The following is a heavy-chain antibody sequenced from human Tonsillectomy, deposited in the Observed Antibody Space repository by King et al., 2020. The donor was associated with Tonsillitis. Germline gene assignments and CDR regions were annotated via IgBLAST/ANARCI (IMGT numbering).Heavy chain of an antibody. D-gene: IGHD3-9*01. J-gene: IGHJ4*02. V-gene: IGHV3-11*06. CDR1: GFTFSDYY. Sequence: VQLVESGGGLVKPGGSLRLSCAASGFTFSDYYMSWIRQAPGKGLEWVSYISSSSSYTNYADSVKGRFTISRDNAKNSLYLQMNSLRAEDTAVYYCARDRPYFVWLVEAPDYWGQGTLVTVSS. CDR3: ARDRPYFVWLVEAPDY. CDR2: ISSSSSYT.